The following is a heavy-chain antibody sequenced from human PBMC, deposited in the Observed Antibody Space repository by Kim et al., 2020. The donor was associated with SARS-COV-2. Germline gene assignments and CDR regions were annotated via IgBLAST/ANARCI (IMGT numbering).Heavy chain of an antibody. Sequence: SETLSLTCTVSGGSISSSSYYWGWIRQPPGKGLEWIGSIYYSGSTYYNPSLKSRVTISVDTSKNQFSLKLSSVTAADTAVYYCARAQTESIAAAGTLFDPWGQGTLVTVSS. CDR2: IYYSGST. CDR3: ARAQTESIAAAGTLFDP. V-gene: IGHV4-39*01. CDR1: GGSISSSSYY. D-gene: IGHD6-13*01. J-gene: IGHJ5*02.